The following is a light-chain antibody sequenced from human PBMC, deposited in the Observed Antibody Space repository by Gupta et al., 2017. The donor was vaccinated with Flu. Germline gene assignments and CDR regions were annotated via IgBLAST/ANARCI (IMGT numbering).Light chain of an antibody. CDR1: QSLLHSNGKNY. CDR3: MQVIQYPLT. CDR2: LGS. J-gene: IGKJ4*01. V-gene: IGKV2-28*01. Sequence: VMAEYPLSLTVTPGEPASISCRSRQSLLHSNGKNYLDWYLQKPGQSPQLLMYLGSSRASGVPDRFRGRGSGTDFTLKISRVEAEDVGVYYCMQVIQYPLTFGGGTKVEIK.